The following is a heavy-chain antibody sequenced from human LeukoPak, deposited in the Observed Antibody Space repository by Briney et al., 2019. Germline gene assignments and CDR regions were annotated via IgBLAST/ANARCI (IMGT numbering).Heavy chain of an antibody. J-gene: IGHJ4*02. D-gene: IGHD3-10*01. CDR2: INHSGST. CDR3: ARGREVTMVRGVITYYFDY. Sequence: SETLSLTCAVYGGSFSGYYWSWLRQPPGKGLEWIGEINHSGSTNYNPSLKSRVTISVDTSKNQFSLKLSSVTAADTAGYYCARGREVTMVRGVITYYFDYWGQGTLVTVSS. V-gene: IGHV4-34*01. CDR1: GGSFSGYY.